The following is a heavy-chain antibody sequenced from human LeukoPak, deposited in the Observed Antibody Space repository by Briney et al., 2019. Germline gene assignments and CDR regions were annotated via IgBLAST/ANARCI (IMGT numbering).Heavy chain of an antibody. CDR2: IYHSGST. J-gene: IGHJ4*02. CDR1: GGSISSGSYY. V-gene: IGHV4-39*07. D-gene: IGHD6-13*01. CDR3: ARGGGIAAAGTFGY. Sequence: PSETLSLTCTVSGGSISSGSYYWSWIRQPAGKGLEWIGSIYHSGSTYYNPSLKSRVTISVDTSKNQFSLKLSSVTAADTAVYYCARGGGIAAAGTFGYWGQGTLVTVSS.